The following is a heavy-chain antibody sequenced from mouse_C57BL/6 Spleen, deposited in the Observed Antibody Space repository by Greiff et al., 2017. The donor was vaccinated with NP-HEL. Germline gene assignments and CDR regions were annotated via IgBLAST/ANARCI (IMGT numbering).Heavy chain of an antibody. CDR1: GFTFSSYG. CDR3: ARGLDY. J-gene: IGHJ4*01. Sequence: VKLVESGGDLVKPGGSLKLSCAASGFTFSSYGMSWVRQTPDKRLEWVATISSGGSYTYYPDSVKGRFTISRDNAKNTLYLQMSSLKSEDTAMDYCARGLDYWGQGTSVTVSS. CDR2: ISSGGSYT. V-gene: IGHV5-6*01.